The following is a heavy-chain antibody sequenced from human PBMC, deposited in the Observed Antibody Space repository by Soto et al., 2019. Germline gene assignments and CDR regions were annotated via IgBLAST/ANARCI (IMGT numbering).Heavy chain of an antibody. J-gene: IGHJ6*04. CDR3: ARDGMGTLVGGMDV. Sequence: QVQLVQSGAEVKNHGSSVKVSCKTSGGTFSNDAISWVRQAPGQGLEWMGGIIPIYGTTHYAQKFQDRVNLTADEYTGTAYMELSSLRSEDTGVYYCARDGMGTLVGGMDVWGKGTTVTVSS. V-gene: IGHV1-69*01. CDR2: IIPIYGTT. D-gene: IGHD6-6*01. CDR1: GGTFSNDA.